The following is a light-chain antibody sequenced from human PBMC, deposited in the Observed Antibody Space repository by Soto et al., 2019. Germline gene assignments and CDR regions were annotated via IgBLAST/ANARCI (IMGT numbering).Light chain of an antibody. CDR2: DVS. J-gene: IGLJ2*01. V-gene: IGLV2-14*01. Sequence: QSALTQPASVSGSPGQSITISCTGTSSDVGSYNYVSWYQQHPGKAPKLIIYDVSNRPSGVSNRFSGSKSGNTASLTISGLQAEDGADYYCSSYTSSSTLGVFGEGTKLTVL. CDR3: SSYTSSSTLGV. CDR1: SSDVGSYNY.